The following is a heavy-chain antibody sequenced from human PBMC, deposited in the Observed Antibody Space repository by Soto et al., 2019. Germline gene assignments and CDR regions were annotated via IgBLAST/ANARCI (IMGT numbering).Heavy chain of an antibody. V-gene: IGHV3-23*01. CDR1: GFTFSSYA. Sequence: GGSLRLSCAASGFTFSSYAMSWVRQAPGKGLEWVSAISGSGGSTYYADSVKGRFTISRDNSKNTLYLQMNSLRAEDTAVYYCAKYIWSGGSCGLYDAFDIWGQGTMVTVSS. CDR2: ISGSGGST. CDR3: AKYIWSGGSCGLYDAFDI. J-gene: IGHJ3*02. D-gene: IGHD2-15*01.